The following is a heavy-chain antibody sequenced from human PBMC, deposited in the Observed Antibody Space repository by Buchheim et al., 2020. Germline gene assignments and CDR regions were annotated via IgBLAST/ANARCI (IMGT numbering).Heavy chain of an antibody. J-gene: IGHJ6*02. CDR1: GFTFSSYW. D-gene: IGHD1/OR15-1a*01. V-gene: IGHV3-7*01. Sequence: EVQLVESGGGLVQPGGSLRLSCAASGFTFSSYWMSWVRQAPGKGLEWVANIKQDGSEKYYVDSVKGRFTISRDNAKNSLYLQMNSLRAEDTAVYYCASCVKGGRTRKPVYYYYGMDVWGQGTT. CDR2: IKQDGSEK. CDR3: ASCVKGGRTRKPVYYYYGMDV.